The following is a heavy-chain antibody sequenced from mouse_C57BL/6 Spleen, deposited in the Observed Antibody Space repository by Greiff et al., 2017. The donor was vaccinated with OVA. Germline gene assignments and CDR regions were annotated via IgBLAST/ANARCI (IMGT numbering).Heavy chain of an antibody. CDR2: INPNNGGT. Sequence: VHVKQSGPELVKPGASVKISCKASGYTFTDYYMNWVKQSHGKSLEWIGDINPNNGGTSYNQKFKGKATLTVDKSSSTAYMELRSLTSEDSAVYYCARSNFHYFDYWGQGTTLTVSS. V-gene: IGHV1-26*01. D-gene: IGHD2-5*01. CDR1: GYTFTDYY. CDR3: ARSNFHYFDY. J-gene: IGHJ2*01.